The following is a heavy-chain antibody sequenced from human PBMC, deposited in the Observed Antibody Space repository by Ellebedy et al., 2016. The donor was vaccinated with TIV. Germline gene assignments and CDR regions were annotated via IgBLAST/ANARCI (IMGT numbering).Heavy chain of an antibody. Sequence: GESLKISCAASGFTLSSSAMNWVRQAPGKGLEWVAYISSSSSNIHYADSVKGRFTVSRDNAKISLYLQMNSLTAADTAVYYCANGAYDIWGQGTMVTVSS. V-gene: IGHV3-48*04. D-gene: IGHD5-24*01. J-gene: IGHJ3*02. CDR1: GFTLSSSA. CDR3: ANGAYDI. CDR2: ISSSSSNI.